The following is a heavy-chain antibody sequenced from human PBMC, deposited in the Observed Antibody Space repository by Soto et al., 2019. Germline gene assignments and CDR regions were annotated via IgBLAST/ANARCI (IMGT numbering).Heavy chain of an antibody. J-gene: IGHJ4*02. CDR1: GGSISSGGYY. V-gene: IGHV4-31*03. CDR3: ARETGYCSGVSCYPIDY. CDR2: IYYSGST. Sequence: PSETLSLTCTVSGGSISSGGYYWSWIRQHPGKGLEWIGYIYYSGSTYYNPSLKSRVTISVDTSKNQFSLKLSSVTAADTAVYYCARETGYCSGVSCYPIDYWGQGTRVTVST. D-gene: IGHD2-15*01.